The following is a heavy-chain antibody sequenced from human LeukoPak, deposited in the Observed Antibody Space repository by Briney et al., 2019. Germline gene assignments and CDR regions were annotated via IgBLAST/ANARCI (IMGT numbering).Heavy chain of an antibody. D-gene: IGHD6-19*01. J-gene: IGHJ4*02. CDR1: GFTFSSYV. Sequence: GGSLRLSCAASGFTFSSYVMCWVRQAPGKGLEWVSAISGSGGSTYYADSVKGRFTISRDNSKNTLYLQMNSLRAEDTAVYYCARDLWGRWLLPDFDAWGQGTLVTVSS. V-gene: IGHV3-23*01. CDR2: ISGSGGST. CDR3: ARDLWGRWLLPDFDA.